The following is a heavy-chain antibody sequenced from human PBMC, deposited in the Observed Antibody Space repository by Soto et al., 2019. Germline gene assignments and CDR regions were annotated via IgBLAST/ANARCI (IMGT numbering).Heavy chain of an antibody. CDR1: GFTFSRYD. CDR2: ISDSGGTT. Sequence: EVQLLDSGGGLVQPGGSLRLSCAASGFTFSRYDMSWVRQAPGKGLEWVSSISDSGGTTYYADSVKGRFTISRDNSKNTLYRQMNSLRAEDTAVYYCANDRGSGFYRYFDYWGQGTLVTVSS. D-gene: IGHD3-22*01. J-gene: IGHJ4*02. CDR3: ANDRGSGFYRYFDY. V-gene: IGHV3-23*01.